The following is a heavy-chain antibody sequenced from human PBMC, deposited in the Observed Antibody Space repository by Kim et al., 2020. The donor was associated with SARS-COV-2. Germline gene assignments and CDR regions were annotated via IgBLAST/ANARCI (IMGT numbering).Heavy chain of an antibody. CDR3: ARDWEYYDILTGSGHPRGAFDI. J-gene: IGHJ3*02. D-gene: IGHD3-9*01. CDR1: GFTFSSYG. CDR2: IWYDGSNK. Sequence: GGSLRLSCAASGFTFSSYGMHWVRQAPGKGLEWVAVIWYDGSNKYYADSVKGRFTISRDNSKNTLYLQMNSLRAEDTAVYYCARDWEYYDILTGSGHPRGAFDIWGQGTMVTVSS. V-gene: IGHV3-33*08.